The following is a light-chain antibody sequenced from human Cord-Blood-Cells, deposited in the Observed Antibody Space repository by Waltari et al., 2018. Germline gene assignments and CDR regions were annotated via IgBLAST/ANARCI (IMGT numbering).Light chain of an antibody. CDR2: DVS. CDR1: SSDVGGYNY. Sequence: QSALTQPASVSGSPGQSITISCTGTSSDVGGYNYVSWYQQHPGKAPKLMIYDVSKRPAGVSNRFSGSKSGNTASLNISGLQAEDEADYYCSSYTSSSTVVFVGGTKLTVL. CDR3: SSYTSSSTVV. V-gene: IGLV2-14*01. J-gene: IGLJ2*01.